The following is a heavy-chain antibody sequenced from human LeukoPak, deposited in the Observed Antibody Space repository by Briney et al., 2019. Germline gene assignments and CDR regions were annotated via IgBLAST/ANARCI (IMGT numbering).Heavy chain of an antibody. CDR2: IYYSGNT. V-gene: IGHV4-39*07. CDR3: ARGAPNDSSGYYYSDAFAYYFDY. D-gene: IGHD3-22*01. J-gene: IGHJ4*02. CDR1: GDSISTSNSY. Sequence: SETLSLTCTVSGDSISTSNSYWGWIRQPPGKGLEWIGSIYYSGNTYYNASLKSRVTISVDTSKNQFSLKLSSVTAADTAVYYCARGAPNDSSGYYYSDAFAYYFDYWGQGTLVTVSS.